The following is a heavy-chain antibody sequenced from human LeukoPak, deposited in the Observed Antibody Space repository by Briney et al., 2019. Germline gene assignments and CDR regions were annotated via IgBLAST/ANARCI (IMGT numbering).Heavy chain of an antibody. D-gene: IGHD4-17*01. J-gene: IGHJ4*02. Sequence: ASVKVSCKASGYTFTSYDINWVRQATGQGLEWMGWMNPNSGNTGYAQKFQGRVTMTRNTSISTAYMELSSLRSEDTAVYYCAILWVPDYGAIPLDCWGQGTLVTVSS. CDR2: MNPNSGNT. CDR3: AILWVPDYGAIPLDC. CDR1: GYTFTSYD. V-gene: IGHV1-8*01.